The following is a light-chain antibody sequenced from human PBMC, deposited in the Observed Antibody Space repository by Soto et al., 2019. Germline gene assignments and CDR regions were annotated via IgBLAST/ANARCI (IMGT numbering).Light chain of an antibody. CDR3: CSYAGSFTYV. CDR2: EGT. CDR1: SSDVGSGSHNI. J-gene: IGLJ1*01. Sequence: QSALTQPASVSGSPGQSITISCTGTSSDVGSGSHNIVSWYQQRPGKAPKVMIYEGTKRPSGVSNRFSGSKSGNTASLTISGLQADDEAYYYCCSYAGSFTYVFGTGTKVTVL. V-gene: IGLV2-23*01.